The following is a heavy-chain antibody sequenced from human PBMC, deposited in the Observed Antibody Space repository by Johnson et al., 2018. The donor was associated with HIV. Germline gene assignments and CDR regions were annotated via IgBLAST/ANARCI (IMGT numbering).Heavy chain of an antibody. J-gene: IGHJ3*02. CDR1: GFTFSSYG. Sequence: QVQLVESGGGVVQPGRSLRLSCAASGFTFSSYGMHWVRQAPGKGLEWVAVISYDGSNKYYADSVKGRFTISRDNSKNTLYLQMNSLRAEDTAVYYCAKSGLFVLVVYAPDVFDIWGEGTMVTVSS. D-gene: IGHD2-8*02. CDR2: ISYDGSNK. V-gene: IGHV3-30*18. CDR3: AKSGLFVLVVYAPDVFDI.